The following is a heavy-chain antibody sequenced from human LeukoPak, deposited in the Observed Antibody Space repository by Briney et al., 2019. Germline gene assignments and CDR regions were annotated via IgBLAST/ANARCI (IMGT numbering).Heavy chain of an antibody. Sequence: GGSLRLSCAASGFTFSSYAMSWVRQAPGKGLEWVSAISGSGGSTCYADSVKGRFTISRDNSKNTLYLQMNSLRAEDTAVYYCAKVPAAAGKGVLDYWGQGTLVTVSS. CDR1: GFTFSSYA. D-gene: IGHD6-13*01. CDR2: ISGSGGST. V-gene: IGHV3-23*01. J-gene: IGHJ4*02. CDR3: AKVPAAAGKGVLDY.